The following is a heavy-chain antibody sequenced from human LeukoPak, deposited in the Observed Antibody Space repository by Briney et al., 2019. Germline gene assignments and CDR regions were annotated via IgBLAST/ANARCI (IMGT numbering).Heavy chain of an antibody. CDR1: GFTFSGHS. CDR3: ARVGDWSNYFGMDA. V-gene: IGHV3-23*01. J-gene: IGHJ6*02. CDR2: IFGNGVKT. Sequence: GGSLRLSCAASGFTFSGHSMTWVRQTPGKGLEWVSVIFGNGVKTYYADSLKGRFTISRDNSRSTLYLQMNSLRADDTAVYYCARVGDWSNYFGMDAWGQGTTVSVSS. D-gene: IGHD3-16*01.